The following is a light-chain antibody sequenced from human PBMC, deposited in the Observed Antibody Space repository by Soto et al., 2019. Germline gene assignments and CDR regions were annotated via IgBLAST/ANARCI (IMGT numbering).Light chain of an antibody. CDR1: RSDVGGYNS. CDR2: DVS. Sequence: QSALTQPASVSGSPGQSITISCTGTRSDVGGYNSVSWYQHHPGKAPRLKIYDVSKRPSGVSDRFSGSKSGNTASLTISGLQADDEAEYFCSSYTSSTTPQVVFGGGTQLTVL. J-gene: IGLJ2*01. V-gene: IGLV2-14*03. CDR3: SSYTSSTTPQVV.